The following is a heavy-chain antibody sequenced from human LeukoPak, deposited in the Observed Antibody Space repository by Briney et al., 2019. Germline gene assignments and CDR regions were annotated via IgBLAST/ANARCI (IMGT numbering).Heavy chain of an antibody. CDR3: AQTPRPGDNYLGFFFDY. V-gene: IGHV3-23*01. D-gene: IGHD3-10*01. J-gene: IGHJ4*02. CDR2: ITGNGVGT. CDR1: GFTFSSYA. Sequence: PGGSLRLSCAASGFTFSSYAMSWVRQAPGKGLEWVSSITGNGVGTHYADSVKDRFTISRDNSKNILYLQMNSLGVEDTAVYYCAQTPRPGDNYLGFFFDYWGQGSLVTVSS.